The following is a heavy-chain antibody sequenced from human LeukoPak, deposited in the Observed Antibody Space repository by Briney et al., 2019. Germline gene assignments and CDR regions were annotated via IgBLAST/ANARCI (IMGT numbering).Heavy chain of an antibody. D-gene: IGHD4-23*01. J-gene: IGHJ5*02. CDR2: ISGSGGST. CDR3: AKLGGGNSGWFDP. V-gene: IGHV3-23*01. Sequence: GGSLRLSCAASAFTFSSYAMSWVRQAPGKGLEWVSGISGSGGSTYYADSVKGRFTISRDNSKNTLYLQMNSLRAEDTAVYYCAKLGGGNSGWFDPWGQGTLVTVSS. CDR1: AFTFSSYA.